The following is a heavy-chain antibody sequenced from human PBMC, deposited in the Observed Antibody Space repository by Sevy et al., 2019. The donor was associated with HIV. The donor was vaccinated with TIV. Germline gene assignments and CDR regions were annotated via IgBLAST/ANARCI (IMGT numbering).Heavy chain of an antibody. CDR3: ASVGYCSSTSCSQHYGIDV. CDR2: ISSSSSYI. Sequence: GGSLRLSCAASGFTFSSYSMNWVRQAPGKGLEWVSSISSSSSYIYYADSVKGRFTISRDNAKNSLYLQMNSLRAEDTAVYYCASVGYCSSTSCSQHYGIDVWGQGTTVTVSS. V-gene: IGHV3-21*01. J-gene: IGHJ6*02. CDR1: GFTFSSYS. D-gene: IGHD2-2*01.